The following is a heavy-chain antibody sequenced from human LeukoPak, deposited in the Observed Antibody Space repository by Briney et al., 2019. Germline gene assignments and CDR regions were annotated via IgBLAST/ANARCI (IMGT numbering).Heavy chain of an antibody. D-gene: IGHD3-10*01. CDR3: AKCNSEDYYGSY. V-gene: IGHV3-23*01. J-gene: IGHJ4*02. CDR2: ISGSGGST. CDR1: GFTFSSYA. Sequence: GGSLRLSCAASGFTFSSYAMSWVRQAPGKGLEWVSAISGSGGSTYYADSVKGRFTISRDNSKNTLYLQMNSLRAEDMAVYYCAKCNSEDYYGSYWGQGTLVTVSS.